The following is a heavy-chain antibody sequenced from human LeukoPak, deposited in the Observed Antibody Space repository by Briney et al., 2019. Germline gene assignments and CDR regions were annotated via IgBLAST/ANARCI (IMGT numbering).Heavy chain of an antibody. V-gene: IGHV3-30*03. CDR3: RAATRYLSNYFDY. D-gene: IGHD4-11*01. J-gene: IGHJ4*02. CDR1: GLTFKTFG. CDR2: ISFDGSER. Sequence: PGGSLRLSCAACGLTFKTFGMHWVRQSPGKGLEWVAVISFDGSERYYADSVKGRFTISRDNSRDTLFLQMNSLTPEDTAVYYCRAATRYLSNYFDYWGQGVLVTVSS.